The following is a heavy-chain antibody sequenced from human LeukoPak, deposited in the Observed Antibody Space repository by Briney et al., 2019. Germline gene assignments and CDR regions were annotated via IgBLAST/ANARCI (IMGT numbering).Heavy chain of an antibody. D-gene: IGHD6-19*01. J-gene: IGHJ4*02. Sequence: KPSETLSLTCTVSGGSISYYYWSWIRQPAGGGLEWIGRIYISGSTNYSPSLKSRVTISIDKSNNQFFLKLNSVTAADTAVYYCARESPTYSSGWYKDFWGQGTLVTVSS. CDR2: IYISGST. CDR3: ARESPTYSSGWYKDF. CDR1: GGSISYYY. V-gene: IGHV4-4*07.